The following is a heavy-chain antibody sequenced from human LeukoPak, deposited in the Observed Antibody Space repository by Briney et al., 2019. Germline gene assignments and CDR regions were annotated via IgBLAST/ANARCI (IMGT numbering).Heavy chain of an antibody. CDR2: INHSGST. CDR1: GGSFSGYY. CDR3: AREDSSGWYESSFDY. Sequence: KPSETLSLTCAVYGGSFSGYYWSWIRQPPGKGLEWIGEINHSGSTNYNPSLKSRVTISVDTSKNQFSLKLSSVTAADTAVYYCAREDSSGWYESSFDYWGQGTLVTVSS. V-gene: IGHV4-34*01. D-gene: IGHD6-19*01. J-gene: IGHJ4*02.